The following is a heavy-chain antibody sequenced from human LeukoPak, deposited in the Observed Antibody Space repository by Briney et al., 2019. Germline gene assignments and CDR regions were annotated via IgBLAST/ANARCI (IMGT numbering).Heavy chain of an antibody. D-gene: IGHD1-26*01. J-gene: IGHJ4*02. V-gene: IGHV4-34*01. Sequence: PSETLSLTCAVYGGSFSGYYWSWIRQPPGKGLEWIGDINHSGSTNYNPSLKSRVTISVDTSKNQFSLKLSSVTAADTAVYYCARRRTSYSGSYLAPIDYWGQGTLVTVSS. CDR2: INHSGST. CDR3: ARRRTSYSGSYLAPIDY. CDR1: GGSFSGYY.